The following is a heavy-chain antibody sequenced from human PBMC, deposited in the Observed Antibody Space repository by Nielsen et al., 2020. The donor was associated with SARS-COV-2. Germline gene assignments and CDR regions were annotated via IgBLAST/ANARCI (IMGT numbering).Heavy chain of an antibody. CDR2: MNPNSGNT. CDR1: GYTFTSYD. J-gene: IGHJ4*02. D-gene: IGHD4-17*01. Sequence: ASVKVSCKASGYTFTSYDINWVRQATRQGLEWMGWMNPNSGNTGYAQKFQGRVTMTRNTSISTAYMELSSLRSEDTAVYYCARGRRDRSLTTVPPYYFDYWGQGTLVTVSS. CDR3: ARGRRDRSLTTVPPYYFDY. V-gene: IGHV1-8*01.